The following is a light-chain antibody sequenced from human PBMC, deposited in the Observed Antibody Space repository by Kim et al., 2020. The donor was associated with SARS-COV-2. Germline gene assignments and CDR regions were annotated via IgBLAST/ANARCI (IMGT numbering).Light chain of an antibody. CDR1: NNTVGNQG. CDR3: SAWDSSLNAWV. Sequence: PTATLTCTGNNNTVGNQGAAWLQQHQGHPPKLLSYRNNNRPSGISERFSASRSGDTASLTITGLQPEDETDYYCSAWDSSLNAWVFGGGTKLTVL. J-gene: IGLJ3*02. CDR2: RNN. V-gene: IGLV10-54*04.